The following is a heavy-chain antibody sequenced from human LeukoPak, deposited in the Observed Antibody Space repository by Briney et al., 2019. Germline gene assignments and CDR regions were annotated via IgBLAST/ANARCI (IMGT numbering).Heavy chain of an antibody. Sequence: PGGSLRLSCAASGFTFSSYAMHWVRQAPGKGLEWVAAISYDGSNKYYADSVKGRFTISRDNSKNTLYLQMNSLRAEDTAVYYCARVITFGVVADAFDIWGQGTMVTVSS. CDR2: ISYDGSNK. CDR1: GFTFSSYA. D-gene: IGHD3-3*01. CDR3: ARVITFGVVADAFDI. V-gene: IGHV3-30-3*01. J-gene: IGHJ3*02.